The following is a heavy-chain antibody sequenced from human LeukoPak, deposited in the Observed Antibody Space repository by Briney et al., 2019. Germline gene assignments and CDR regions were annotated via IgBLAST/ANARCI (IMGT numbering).Heavy chain of an antibody. J-gene: IGHJ4*02. V-gene: IGHV3-23*01. CDR2: IRASGGST. D-gene: IGHD6-13*01. CDR3: AKGPRQQLVTRFDN. Sequence: GGSLRLSCAASGFTVSSNYMSWVRQAPGKGLEWVSDIRASGGSTYYADSVKGRFTVSRDNSRNTLYLQMSSLRADDTAVFYCAKGPRQQLVTRFDNWGQGTLVTVPS. CDR1: GFTVSSNY.